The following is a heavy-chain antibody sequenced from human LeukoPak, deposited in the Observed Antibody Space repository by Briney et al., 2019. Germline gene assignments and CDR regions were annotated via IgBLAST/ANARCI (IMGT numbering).Heavy chain of an antibody. J-gene: IGHJ4*02. D-gene: IGHD5-18*01. Sequence: GRSLRLSCTASGFTFGDYAMSWFRQAPGKGLEWVGFIRSKAYGGTTEYAASVKGRLTISRDDSKSIAYLQMNSLKTEDTAVYYCTRRQVDTAMAYFDYWGQGTLVTVSS. V-gene: IGHV3-49*03. CDR1: GFTFGDYA. CDR2: IRSKAYGGTT. CDR3: TRRQVDTAMAYFDY.